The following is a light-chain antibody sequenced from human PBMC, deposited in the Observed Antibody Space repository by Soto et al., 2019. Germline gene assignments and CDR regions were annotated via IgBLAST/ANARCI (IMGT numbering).Light chain of an antibody. Sequence: QPVLTQSPSASASLGASVKLTCTLSSGHSSYAIAWHQQQPEKGPRYLMKLNSDGSHSKGDGIPDRFSGSSSGAERYLTISSLQSEDEADYYCQTWGTGPVFGGRTKLTVL. CDR1: SGHSSYA. CDR3: QTWGTGPV. V-gene: IGLV4-69*01. CDR2: LNSDGSH. J-gene: IGLJ3*02.